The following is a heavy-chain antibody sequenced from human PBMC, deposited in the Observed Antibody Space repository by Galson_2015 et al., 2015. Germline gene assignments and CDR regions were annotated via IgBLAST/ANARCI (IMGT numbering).Heavy chain of an antibody. V-gene: IGHV3-30*18. D-gene: IGHD3/OR15-3a*01. J-gene: IGHJ6*02. Sequence: SLRLSCAASGFTFSSYGMHWVRQAPGKGLEWVAVISYDGSNKYYADSVKGRFTISRDNSKNTLYLQINSLRAEDTAVYYCAKDFGPAEGRNDYGMDVWGQGTTVTVSS. CDR1: GFTFSSYG. CDR2: ISYDGSNK. CDR3: AKDFGPAEGRNDYGMDV.